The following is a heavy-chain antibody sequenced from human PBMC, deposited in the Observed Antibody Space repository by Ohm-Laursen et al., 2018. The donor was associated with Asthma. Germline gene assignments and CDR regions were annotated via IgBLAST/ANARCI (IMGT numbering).Heavy chain of an antibody. J-gene: IGHJ4*02. CDR3: AKDEGIYSSAFEYYFDY. Sequence: LSLTCAASGFTFSSYGMHWVRQAPGKGLEWVAVISYDGSNKYYADSVKGRFTISRDNSKNTLYLQMNSLRAEDTAVYYCAKDEGIYSSAFEYYFDYWGQGTLVTVSS. V-gene: IGHV3-30*18. CDR1: GFTFSSYG. D-gene: IGHD6-19*01. CDR2: ISYDGSNK.